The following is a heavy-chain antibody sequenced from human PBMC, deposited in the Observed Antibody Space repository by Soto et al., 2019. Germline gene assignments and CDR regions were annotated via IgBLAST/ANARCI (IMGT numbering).Heavy chain of an antibody. CDR1: GGSISSGGYY. CDR2: NYYSGIT. D-gene: IGHD6-6*01. Sequence: QVQLQESGPGLVKPSQTLSLTCTVSGGSISSGGYYWTWIRQHPGKGLEWIGYNYYSGITYYNPSLKSRVTLPLDTSKNQFSLKLSSVTAADTAVYYCARGSSIAGLYYGMDVWGQGTTVTVSS. J-gene: IGHJ6*02. V-gene: IGHV4-31*03. CDR3: ARGSSIAGLYYGMDV.